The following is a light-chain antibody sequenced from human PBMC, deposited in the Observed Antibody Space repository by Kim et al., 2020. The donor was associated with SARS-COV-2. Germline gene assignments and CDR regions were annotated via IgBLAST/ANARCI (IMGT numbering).Light chain of an antibody. Sequence: QSVLTQPPSASGTPGQRVTISCSGSSSNIGSNYVYWYQQLPGTAPKLLIYRNNQRPSGVPARFSGSKSDTSASLAISGLRSEDEAGYYCTTWDDSLSAWGFGGGTQLTVL. V-gene: IGLV1-47*01. CDR3: TTWDDSLSAWG. CDR1: SSNIGSNY. J-gene: IGLJ3*02. CDR2: RNN.